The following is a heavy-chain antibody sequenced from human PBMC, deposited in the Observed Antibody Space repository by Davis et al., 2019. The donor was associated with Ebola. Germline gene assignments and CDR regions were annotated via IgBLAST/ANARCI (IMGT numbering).Heavy chain of an antibody. CDR1: GYTFTGYY. J-gene: IGHJ5*02. D-gene: IGHD3-10*01. V-gene: IGHV1-2*02. CDR2: INPNSGGT. CDR3: ARGGPSKGLWFGELLSNWFDP. Sequence: ASVKVSCKASGYTFTGYYMHWVRQAPGQGLEWMGWINPNSGGTNYAQKFQGRVTMTRDTSISTAYMELSRLRSDDTAVYYCARGGPSKGLWFGELLSNWFDPWGQGTLVTVSS.